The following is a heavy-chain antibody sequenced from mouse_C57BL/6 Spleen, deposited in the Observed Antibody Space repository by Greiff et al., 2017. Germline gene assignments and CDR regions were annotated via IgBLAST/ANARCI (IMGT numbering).Heavy chain of an antibody. CDR1: GYTFTSYG. Sequence: VQLQQSGAELARPGASVKLSCKASGYTFTSYGISWVKQRTGQGLEWIGEIYPRSGNTYYNEKFKGKATLTADKSSSTAYMELRSLTSEDSAVYFCARGGYGSSYGYFDVWGTGTTVTVSS. D-gene: IGHD1-1*01. J-gene: IGHJ1*03. V-gene: IGHV1-81*01. CDR3: ARGGYGSSYGYFDV. CDR2: IYPRSGNT.